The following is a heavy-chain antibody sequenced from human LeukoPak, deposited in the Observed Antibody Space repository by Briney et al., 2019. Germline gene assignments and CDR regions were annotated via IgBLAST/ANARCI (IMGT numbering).Heavy chain of an antibody. J-gene: IGHJ4*02. CDR3: ARDVLNRCIGGICPIDD. CDR1: GYTFTRYG. Sequence: ASVKVSCKASGYTFTRYGITWVRQAPGQGLEWMGWISTYDGDTYYAQKFQGRVTMTRDTSTSTAYMELRGPRSDDTALYYCARDVLNRCIGGICPIDDWGQGTLVTVSS. V-gene: IGHV1-18*04. D-gene: IGHD2-15*01. CDR2: ISTYDGDT.